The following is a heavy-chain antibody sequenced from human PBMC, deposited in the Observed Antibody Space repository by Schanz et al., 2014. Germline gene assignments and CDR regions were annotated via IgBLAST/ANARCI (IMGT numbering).Heavy chain of an antibody. D-gene: IGHD3-10*01. CDR2: INTGNGYT. Sequence: PGGSLRLSCAASGYTFTSYAMHWVRQAPGHRPEWMGRINTGNGYTHYSETFQDRVTISADTSASTAYMEVRSLTSEDTAVYYCATGPSGSLDYWGQGTLVTVSA. J-gene: IGHJ4*02. CDR1: GYTFTSYA. V-gene: IGHV1-3*04. CDR3: ATGPSGSLDY.